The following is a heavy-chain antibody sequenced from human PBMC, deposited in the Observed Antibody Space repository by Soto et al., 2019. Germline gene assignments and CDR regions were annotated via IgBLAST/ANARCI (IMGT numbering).Heavy chain of an antibody. D-gene: IGHD3-10*01. CDR2: MNSDGSNT. V-gene: IGHV3-74*01. Sequence: EVQLVESGGALVQPGGSLRLSCAASGFTFSKYWMHWVRQAPGKGLVWISRMNSDGSNTVNADAVKGRFTISRDNAKNTLYLQMNSLRVEDTAVYYCATSKGGVSNGPITYWGQGTLVTVSS. CDR1: GFTFSKYW. J-gene: IGHJ4*02. CDR3: ATSKGGVSNGPITY.